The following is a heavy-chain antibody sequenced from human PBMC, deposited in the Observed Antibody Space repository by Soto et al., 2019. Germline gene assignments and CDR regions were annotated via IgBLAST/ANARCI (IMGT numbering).Heavy chain of an antibody. CDR3: ARDYDSSGYYSLGAFDI. Sequence: QVQLQESGPGLVKPSQTLSLTCTVSGGSITSGDYYWSWIRQPPGEGLEWIGYIYYSGSTYYNPSLKSRVTLSVATSKNQFSLKLSSVTAADTAVYYCARDYDSSGYYSLGAFDIWGQGTMVTVSS. D-gene: IGHD3-22*01. J-gene: IGHJ3*02. CDR2: IYYSGST. V-gene: IGHV4-30-4*01. CDR1: GGSITSGDYY.